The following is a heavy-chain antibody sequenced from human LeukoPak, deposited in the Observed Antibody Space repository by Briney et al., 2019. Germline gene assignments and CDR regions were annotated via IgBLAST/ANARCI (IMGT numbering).Heavy chain of an antibody. CDR3: ARNPSGYYYSSDY. CDR1: GGSISSYY. Sequence: SETLSLTCTVSGGSISSYYWSWLRQPPGKGLEWIGYIYYSGSTNYNPSLKSRVTISVDTSKNQFSLKLSSVTAADTAVYYCARNPSGYYYSSDYWGQGTLVTVSS. D-gene: IGHD3-22*01. CDR2: IYYSGST. J-gene: IGHJ4*02. V-gene: IGHV4-59*01.